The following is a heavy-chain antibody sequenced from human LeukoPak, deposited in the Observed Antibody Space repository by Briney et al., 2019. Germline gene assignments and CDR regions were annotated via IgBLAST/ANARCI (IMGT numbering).Heavy chain of an antibody. D-gene: IGHD1-26*01. V-gene: IGHV1-8*01. Sequence: ASVKVSCKASGYTFTSYDINWVRQATGQGLEWMGWMNPNSGNTGYAQKFQGRVTMTRDMSTSTVYMELSSLRSEDTAVYYCASPSGSYPEAFDIWGQGTMVTVSS. J-gene: IGHJ3*02. CDR1: GYTFTSYD. CDR3: ASPSGSYPEAFDI. CDR2: MNPNSGNT.